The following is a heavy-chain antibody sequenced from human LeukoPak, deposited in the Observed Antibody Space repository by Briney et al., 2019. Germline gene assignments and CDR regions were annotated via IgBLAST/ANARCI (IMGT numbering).Heavy chain of an antibody. V-gene: IGHV3-11*01. D-gene: IGHD1/OR15-1a*01. Sequence: GGALRLSCAASGFTFSYYYMSWIRQAPGKGLEWVSYISSSGSTMYYANSVKGRFTISRDNAKNSLYLQMNSLRAEDTAVYYCARNKRRYDYWGQGTLVTVSS. CDR1: GFTFSYYY. CDR2: ISSSGSTM. J-gene: IGHJ4*02. CDR3: ARNKRRYDY.